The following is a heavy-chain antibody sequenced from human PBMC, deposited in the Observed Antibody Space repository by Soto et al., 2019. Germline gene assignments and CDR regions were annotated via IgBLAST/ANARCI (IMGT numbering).Heavy chain of an antibody. CDR3: ASYDFWSGTKGNFDY. CDR1: GGSISSSSYY. J-gene: IGHJ4*02. CDR2: IYYSGST. D-gene: IGHD3-3*01. Sequence: PSETLSLTCTVSGGSISSSSYYWGWIRQPPGKGLEWIGSIYYSGSTYYNPSLKSRVTISVDTSKNQFSLKLSSVTAADTAVYYCASYDFWSGTKGNFDYWGQGTLVTVSS. V-gene: IGHV4-39*01.